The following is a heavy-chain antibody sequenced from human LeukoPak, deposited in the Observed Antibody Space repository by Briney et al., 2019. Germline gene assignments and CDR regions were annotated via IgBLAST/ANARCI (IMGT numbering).Heavy chain of an antibody. J-gene: IGHJ2*01. D-gene: IGHD1-14*01. CDR2: IYGRGGTT. Sequence: GSPRLSCGASGFTFSSYDMTWVRQAPGKGLEWVSGIYGRGGTTYYADSVKGRFIVSRDNSKNSLSLQMNSLRAEDTAVYYCARVVGRNWYLDLWGRGTHVTVSS. V-gene: IGHV3-23*01. CDR1: GFTFSSYD. CDR3: ARVVGRNWYLDL.